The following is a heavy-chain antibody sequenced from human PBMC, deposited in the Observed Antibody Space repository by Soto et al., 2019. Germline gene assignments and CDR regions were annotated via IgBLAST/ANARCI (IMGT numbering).Heavy chain of an antibody. CDR3: ATAEVDY. CDR2: MTGEGRTT. V-gene: IGHV3-74*03. CDR1: GFTLGDYW. J-gene: IGHJ4*02. Sequence: QPGGSLRLSCAASGFTLGDYWMHWVRQPPGKGPEWVSRMTGEGRTTQYADSVKGRFTASRDNAKSTLYLQVNSLRAEDTAVYYCATAEVDYWGPGTLVTVSS.